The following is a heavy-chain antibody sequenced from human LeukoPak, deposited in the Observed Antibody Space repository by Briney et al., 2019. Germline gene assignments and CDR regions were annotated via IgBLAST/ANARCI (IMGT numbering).Heavy chain of an antibody. D-gene: IGHD6-19*01. CDR2: IYYSGST. Sequence: GSLRLSCAASGFTFSAFWMNWVRQPPGKGLEWIGYIYYSGSTNYNPSLKSRVTISVDTSKNQFSLKLSSVTAADTAVYYCAREVAVAGPFDYWGQGTLVTVSS. CDR3: AREVAVAGPFDY. CDR1: GFTFSAFW. V-gene: IGHV4-59*01. J-gene: IGHJ4*02.